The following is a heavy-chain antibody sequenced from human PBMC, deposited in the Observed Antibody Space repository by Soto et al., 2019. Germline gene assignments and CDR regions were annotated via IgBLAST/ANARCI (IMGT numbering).Heavy chain of an antibody. CDR1: GFTFSRFD. J-gene: IGHJ5*02. D-gene: IGHD2-15*01. Sequence: QMQLVESGGGVVQPGRSLRLSCAASGFTFSRFDMHWIRQAPGKGLKWVAVVSYDGGRKYYADSVKGRFDISRDNSKNTXXLQMNSVRPDDTAVFFCAWTAVVVVAGVAATSFVPWVQGTLVTVSS. CDR2: VSYDGGRK. V-gene: IGHV3-30*03. CDR3: AWTAVVVVAGVAATSFVP.